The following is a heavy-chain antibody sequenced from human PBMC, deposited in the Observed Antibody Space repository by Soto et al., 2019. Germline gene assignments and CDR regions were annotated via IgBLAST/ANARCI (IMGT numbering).Heavy chain of an antibody. CDR1: GFTFSSYG. V-gene: IGHV3-30*18. J-gene: IGHJ4*02. D-gene: IGHD3-3*01. CDR2: ISYDGSNK. CDR3: AKDLMSGYPDY. Sequence: QVQLVESGGGVVQPGRSLRLSCAASGFTFSSYGMHWVRQAPGKGLEWVAVISYDGSNKYYADSVKGRFTISRDNSKNTLYLQMNSLRAEDTAVYYCAKDLMSGYPDYWGQGTLVTVSS.